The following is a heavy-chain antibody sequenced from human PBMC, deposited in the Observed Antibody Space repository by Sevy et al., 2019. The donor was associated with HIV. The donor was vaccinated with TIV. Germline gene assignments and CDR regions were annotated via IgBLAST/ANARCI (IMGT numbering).Heavy chain of an antibody. CDR2: ISGSGGST. V-gene: IGHV3-23*01. Sequence: GGCLRLSCAASGFTFSSYAMSWVRQAPGKGLEWISAISGSGGSTYYADSVKGRFTISRDNSKNTLYLQMNSLRAENTAVYYCAKYRRYSGSYESDYWGQGTLVTVSS. CDR1: GFTFSSYA. J-gene: IGHJ4*02. D-gene: IGHD1-26*01. CDR3: AKYRRYSGSYESDY.